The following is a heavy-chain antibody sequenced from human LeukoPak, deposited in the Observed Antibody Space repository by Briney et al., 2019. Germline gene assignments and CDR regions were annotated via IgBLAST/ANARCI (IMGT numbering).Heavy chain of an antibody. Sequence: GGSLRLSCAASGFTFSNFNMNWVRQAPGKGLEWVSGINWNGGSTGYADSVKGRFIISRDNAKNSLYLQMNSLRAEDTALYYCAREYSRGSGGTGGYFDYWGQGTLVTVSS. CDR1: GFTFSNFN. J-gene: IGHJ4*02. V-gene: IGHV3-20*04. CDR2: INWNGGST. D-gene: IGHD6-19*01. CDR3: AREYSRGSGGTGGYFDY.